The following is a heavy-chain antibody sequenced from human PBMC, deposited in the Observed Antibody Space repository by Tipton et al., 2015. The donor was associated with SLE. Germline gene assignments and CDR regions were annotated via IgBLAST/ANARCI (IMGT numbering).Heavy chain of an antibody. CDR2: IYTSGST. CDR3: ASSNWGFFDY. D-gene: IGHD7-27*01. CDR1: GGSFSGYY. V-gene: IGHV4-4*09. J-gene: IGHJ4*02. Sequence: TLSLTCAVYGGSFSGYYWSWIRQPPGKGLEWIGYIYTSGSTNYNPSLKSRVTISVDTSKNQFSLKLSSVTAADTAVYYCASSNWGFFDYWGQGTLVTVSS.